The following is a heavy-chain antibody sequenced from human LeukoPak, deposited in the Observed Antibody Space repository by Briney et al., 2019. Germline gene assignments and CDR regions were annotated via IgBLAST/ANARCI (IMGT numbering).Heavy chain of an antibody. Sequence: SETLSLTCTVSGGSISSYYWSWIRQPPGKGLEWIGYIYTSGSTNYNPSLKSRVTISVDTSKNQFSLKLSSVTAADTAVYYCATTPSPYYYDSSGYSPNHYYYYMDVWGKGTTVTVSS. V-gene: IGHV4-4*09. CDR2: IYTSGST. CDR3: ATTPSPYYYDSSGYSPNHYYYYMDV. D-gene: IGHD3-22*01. J-gene: IGHJ6*03. CDR1: GGSISSYY.